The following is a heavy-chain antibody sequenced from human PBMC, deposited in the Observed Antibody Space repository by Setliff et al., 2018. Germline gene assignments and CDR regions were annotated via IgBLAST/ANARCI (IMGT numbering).Heavy chain of an antibody. CDR3: ARGWAVTTGDAFDI. CDR2: MNPNSGNT. CDR1: GYTFTSYD. Sequence: ASVKVSCKASGYTFTSYDINWARQATGQGLEWMGWMNPNSGNTGYAQKFQGRVTMTRNTSISTAYMELSSLRSEDTAVYYCARGWAVTTGDAFDIWGQGTMVTVS. V-gene: IGHV1-8*02. J-gene: IGHJ3*02. D-gene: IGHD4-17*01.